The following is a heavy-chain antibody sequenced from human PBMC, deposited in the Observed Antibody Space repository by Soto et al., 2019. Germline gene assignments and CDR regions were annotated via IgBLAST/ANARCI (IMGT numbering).Heavy chain of an antibody. D-gene: IGHD3-3*01. CDR2: INAGNGDT. Sequence: QVQLVQSGAEVKKPGASVKVSCKASGYTFTNYAIHWVRQAPGQRLEWMGWINAGNGDTQYSQKFQGRVTITTDTSASTAYMELSSLRSEDTAVYFCARCIFGVVPNYWVQGTLVTVSS. CDR3: ARCIFGVVPNY. J-gene: IGHJ4*02. V-gene: IGHV1-3*01. CDR1: GYTFTNYA.